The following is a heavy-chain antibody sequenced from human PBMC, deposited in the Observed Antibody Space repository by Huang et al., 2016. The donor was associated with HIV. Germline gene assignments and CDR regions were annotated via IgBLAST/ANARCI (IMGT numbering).Heavy chain of an antibody. D-gene: IGHD6-19*01. CDR1: GGSFSGYY. CDR3: ARDTSGWYALFPFFDY. V-gene: IGHV4-34*01. Sequence: QVQLQQWGAGLLKPSETLSLTCAVYGGSFSGYYWSWIRQSPGKGLEWIGEINHSGSTNYNPSLKSRVTVSVDTYKNQFSLKLSSVTAADTAVYYCARDTSGWYALFPFFDYWGQGTLVTVSS. CDR2: INHSGST. J-gene: IGHJ4*02.